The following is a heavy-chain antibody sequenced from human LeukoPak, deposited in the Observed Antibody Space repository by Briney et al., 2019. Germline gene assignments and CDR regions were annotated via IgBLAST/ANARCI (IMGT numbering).Heavy chain of an antibody. J-gene: IGHJ6*02. Sequence: GGPLRLSCTASGFIFGDHAMSWVRQAPGKGLEWVGFIRSKAYGGTTEYAASVKGRFTISRDDSEGIAYLQMNSLRIEDTAVYYCARGPIHLWLHNGMDVWGQGTTVIVFS. V-gene: IGHV3-49*04. D-gene: IGHD5-18*01. CDR3: ARGPIHLWLHNGMDV. CDR1: GFIFGDHA. CDR2: IRSKAYGGTT.